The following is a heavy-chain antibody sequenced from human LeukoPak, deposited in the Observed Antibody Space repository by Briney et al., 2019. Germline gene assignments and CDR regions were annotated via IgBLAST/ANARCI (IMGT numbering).Heavy chain of an antibody. CDR2: IYYSGST. CDR1: GGSISISSYY. J-gene: IGHJ4*02. D-gene: IGHD1-26*01. CDR3: ARRPRNSGSDDGPSGLDY. Sequence: PSETLSLTCSVSGGSISISSYYWGWIRQPPGKGLEWIGSIYYSGSTYYNPSLKSRVTMSVDTSKNEFSLNLDSVTAADTAVYYCARRPRNSGSDDGPSGLDYWGQGNLVTVSS. V-gene: IGHV4-39*07.